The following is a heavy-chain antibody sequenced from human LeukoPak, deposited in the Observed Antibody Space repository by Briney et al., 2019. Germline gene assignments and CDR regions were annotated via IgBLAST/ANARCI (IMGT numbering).Heavy chain of an antibody. V-gene: IGHV1-69*06. CDR3: ARGVVVVPGAMGWIYYYYGMGV. J-gene: IGHJ6*04. Sequence: SVKVSCKASGCTFSSYDISWVRQAPGQGLEWMGGIIPIFGTANYAQKFQGRVTITADKSTSTAYMELSSLRSEDTAVYYGARGVVVVPGAMGWIYYYYGMGVWGKGTTVTVSS. D-gene: IGHD2-2*01. CDR2: IIPIFGTA. CDR1: GCTFSSYD.